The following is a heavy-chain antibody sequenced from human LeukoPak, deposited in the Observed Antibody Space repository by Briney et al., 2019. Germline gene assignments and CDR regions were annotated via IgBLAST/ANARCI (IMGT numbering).Heavy chain of an antibody. J-gene: IGHJ6*02. CDR3: AKEYSSGWVPYYYYGMDV. CDR2: ISYDGSNK. D-gene: IGHD6-19*01. V-gene: IGHV3-30*18. Sequence: GGSLRLSCAASGFTFSSYGMHWVRQAPGKGLEWVAVISYDGSNKYYADSVKGRFTISRDNSKNTLYLQMNSLRAEDTAVYYCAKEYSSGWVPYYYYGMDVWGQGTTVTVSS. CDR1: GFTFSSYG.